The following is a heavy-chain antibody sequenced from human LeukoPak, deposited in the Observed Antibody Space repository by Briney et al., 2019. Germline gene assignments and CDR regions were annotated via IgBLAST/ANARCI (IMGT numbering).Heavy chain of an antibody. Sequence: LETLSLTCTVSGGSISSSSYYWGWIRQPPGKGLEWIGSIYYSGSTYYNPSLKSRVTISVDTSKNQFSLKLSSVTAADTAVYYCARDPDSRYCSGGSCYSDAFDIWGQGTMVTVSS. J-gene: IGHJ3*02. CDR3: ARDPDSRYCSGGSCYSDAFDI. D-gene: IGHD2-15*01. CDR2: IYYSGST. CDR1: GGSISSSSYY. V-gene: IGHV4-39*07.